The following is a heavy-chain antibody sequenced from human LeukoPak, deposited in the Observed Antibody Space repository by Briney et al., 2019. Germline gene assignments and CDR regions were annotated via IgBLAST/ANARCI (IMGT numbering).Heavy chain of an antibody. CDR3: ARDRPYYFGSGSYYGGFDS. J-gene: IGHJ4*02. D-gene: IGHD3-10*01. CDR1: GSSISRFY. CDR2: IYHSGST. V-gene: IGHV4-59*01. Sequence: SETLSLTCTVSGSSISRFYWSWLRQPPGKGLEWIGYIYHSGSTNYSPSLKSRVTISLDTSKNQFSLNLSSVTAADTAVYYCARDRPYYFGSGSYYGGFDSWGQGTLVTVSS.